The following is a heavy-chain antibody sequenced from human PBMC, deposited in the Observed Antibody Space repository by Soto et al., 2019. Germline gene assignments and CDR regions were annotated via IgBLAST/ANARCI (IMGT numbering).Heavy chain of an antibody. CDR3: ARDEELRYFDWLPYVYDYYGMDV. Sequence: ASVKVSCKASGYTFTSYYMHWVRQAPGQGLEWMGIINPSGGSTSYAQKFQGRVTMTRDTSTSTVYMELSSLRAEDTAVYYCARDEELRYFDWLPYVYDYYGMDVWGQGTTVTVSS. CDR2: INPSGGST. D-gene: IGHD3-9*01. J-gene: IGHJ6*02. V-gene: IGHV1-46*01. CDR1: GYTFTSYY.